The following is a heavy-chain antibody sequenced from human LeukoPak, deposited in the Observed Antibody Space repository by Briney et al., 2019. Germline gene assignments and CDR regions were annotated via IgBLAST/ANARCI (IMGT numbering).Heavy chain of an antibody. V-gene: IGHV3-48*03. CDR3: ARDSRISRDFYYGMDV. CDR2: ITNSGDPI. D-gene: IGHD2/OR15-2a*01. Sequence: GGSLRLSCAASGFTFRSYEMNWVRQAPGKGLEWVSYITNSGDPIYYADSVKGQFTISRDNAKNSLYLQMNSLRAEDTAVYYCARDSRISRDFYYGMDVWGQGTTVTVSS. CDR1: GFTFRSYE. J-gene: IGHJ6*02.